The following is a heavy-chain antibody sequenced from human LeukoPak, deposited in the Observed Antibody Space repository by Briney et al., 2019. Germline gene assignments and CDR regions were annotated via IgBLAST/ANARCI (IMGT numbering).Heavy chain of an antibody. CDR3: AASPGIVGATTPYYYYYYMDA. CDR2: INPGGDNT. J-gene: IGHJ6*03. CDR1: GYTFTNYY. Sequence: ASVTVSCKASGYTFTNYYIHWVRQAPGQGLEWMGLINPGGDNTDYAQKFQERVTITRDMSTSTAYMELSSLRSEDTAVYYCAASPGIVGATTPYYYYYYMDAWGKGTTVTVSS. D-gene: IGHD1-26*01. V-gene: IGHV1-46*01.